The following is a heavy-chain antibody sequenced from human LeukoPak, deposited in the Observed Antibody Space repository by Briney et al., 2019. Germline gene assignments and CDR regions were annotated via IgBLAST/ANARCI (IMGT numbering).Heavy chain of an antibody. V-gene: IGHV1-3*01. CDR2: INAGNGNT. J-gene: IGHJ5*02. Sequence: ASVKVSCKASGYTFTSYAMHWVRQAPGQRLEWMGWINAGNGNTKYSQKFQGRVTITRDTSASTAYMELSSLRSEDTAVYYCAISLHYYGSGSPPVAWFDPWGQGTLVTVSS. CDR3: AISLHYYGSGSPPVAWFDP. D-gene: IGHD3-10*01. CDR1: GYTFTSYA.